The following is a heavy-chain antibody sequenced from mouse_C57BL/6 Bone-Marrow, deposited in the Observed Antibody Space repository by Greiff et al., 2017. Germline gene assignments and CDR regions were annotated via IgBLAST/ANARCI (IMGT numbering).Heavy chain of an antibody. CDR1: GYSFTSYY. Sequence: QVQLQQSGPELVKPGASVKISCKASGYSFTSYYIHWVKQRPGQGLEWIGWIYPGSGNTKYNEKFKGKATLTAATSSSTAYMQLSSLTSEDSAVYYCARGWAGSSSYAKDYWGQGASGTVSS. CDR3: ARGWAGSSSYAKDY. CDR2: IYPGSGNT. D-gene: IGHD1-1*01. V-gene: IGHV1-66*01. J-gene: IGHJ4*01.